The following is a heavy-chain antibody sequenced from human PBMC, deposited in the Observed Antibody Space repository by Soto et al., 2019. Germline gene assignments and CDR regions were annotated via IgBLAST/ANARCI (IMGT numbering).Heavy chain of an antibody. CDR1: GGSFSGYY. D-gene: IGHD3-22*01. CDR3: ARANSGYYYVAFDY. J-gene: IGHJ4*02. Sequence: PSETLSLTCAVYGGSFSGYYWSWIRQPPGKGLEWIGEINHSGSTNYNSSLKSRVTISVDTSKNQFSLKLSSVTAADTAVYYCARANSGYYYVAFDYWGQGTLVTVSS. CDR2: INHSGST. V-gene: IGHV4-34*01.